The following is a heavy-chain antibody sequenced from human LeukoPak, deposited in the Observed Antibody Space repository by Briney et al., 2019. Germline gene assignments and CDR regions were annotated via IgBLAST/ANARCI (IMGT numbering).Heavy chain of an antibody. CDR2: ISSSGSTI. D-gene: IGHD6-19*01. CDR3: ARAIAVAGPDY. Sequence: GGSLRLSCAASGFTFSSYWMSWVRQAPGKGLEWVSYISSSGSTIYYADSVKGRFTISRDNAKNSLYLQMNSLRAEDTAVYYCARAIAVAGPDYWGQGTLVTVSS. J-gene: IGHJ4*02. CDR1: GFTFSSYW. V-gene: IGHV3-48*04.